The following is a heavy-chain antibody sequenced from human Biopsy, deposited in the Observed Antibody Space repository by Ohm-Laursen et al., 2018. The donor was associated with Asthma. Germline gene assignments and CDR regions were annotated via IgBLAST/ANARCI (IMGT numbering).Heavy chain of an antibody. CDR3: AKDKRYSGSYFDY. CDR1: GFTFSSYA. D-gene: IGHD1-26*01. J-gene: IGHJ4*02. V-gene: IGHV3-23*01. CDR2: ISGSGGST. Sequence: GSLRLSCAASGFTFSSYAMSWVRQAPGKGLEWVSAISGSGGSTYYADSVKGRFTISRDNSKNTPYLQMNSLRAEDTAVYYCAKDKRYSGSYFDYWGQGTLVTVSS.